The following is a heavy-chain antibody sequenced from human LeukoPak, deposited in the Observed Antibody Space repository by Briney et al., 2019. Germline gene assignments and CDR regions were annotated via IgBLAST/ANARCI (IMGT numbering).Heavy chain of an antibody. CDR2: IYYSVDT. D-gene: IGHD3-22*01. J-gene: IGHJ4*02. Sequence: SETLSLTCTVAGDSIIGSYWSLIRQAPGKGLAWIGYIYYSVDTDYNPSLKNRVTISLDTSKKQFSLRLTSVTAADTAVYYCARRRYYDSTGYNPTYYFDYWGQGILVTVSS. CDR3: ARRRYYDSTGYNPTYYFDY. CDR1: GDSIIGSY. V-gene: IGHV4-59*01.